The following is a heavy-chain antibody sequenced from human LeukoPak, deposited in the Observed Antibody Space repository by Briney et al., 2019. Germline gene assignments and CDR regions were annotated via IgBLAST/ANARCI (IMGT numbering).Heavy chain of an antibody. CDR3: ARVRGDYGDYGPLGYFQH. Sequence: SETLSLTCTVSGGSISSYYWSWIRQPPGKGLEWIGYIYYSGSTNYNPSLKSRVTISVDTSKNQFSLKLSSVTAADTAVYYCARVRGDYGDYGPLGYFQHWGQGTLVTVSS. CDR2: IYYSGST. J-gene: IGHJ1*01. D-gene: IGHD4-17*01. CDR1: GGSISSYY. V-gene: IGHV4-59*01.